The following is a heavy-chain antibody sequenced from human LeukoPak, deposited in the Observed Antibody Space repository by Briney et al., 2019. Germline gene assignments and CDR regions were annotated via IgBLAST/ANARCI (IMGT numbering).Heavy chain of an antibody. CDR1: EFTFINYW. CDR3: AGDWDF. Sequence: PGGSLRLPCAASEFTFINYWMSWVRQAPGKGLEWVSNIKQDGSEKYYLDSVKGRFTISRDNAKNSLYLQMNSLRAEDTALYYCAGDWDFWGQGTLVTVSS. J-gene: IGHJ4*02. V-gene: IGHV3-7*01. CDR2: IKQDGSEK.